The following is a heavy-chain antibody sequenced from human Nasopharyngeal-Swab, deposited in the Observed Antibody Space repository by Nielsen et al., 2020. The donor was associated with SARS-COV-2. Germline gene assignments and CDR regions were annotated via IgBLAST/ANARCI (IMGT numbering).Heavy chain of an antibody. Sequence: SETLSLTCTVSGYSFSSGYYWGWIRQPPGKGLEWIGSIYHSGSTYYNPSLKSRVTISVDTSKNQFSLKLSSVTAADTAVYYCARGSPPGVVPAALGVIFFYYYYMDVWGKGTTVTVSS. J-gene: IGHJ6*03. CDR2: IYHSGST. CDR1: GYSFSSGYY. V-gene: IGHV4-38-2*02. CDR3: ARGSPPGVVPAALGVIFFYYYYMDV. D-gene: IGHD2-2*01.